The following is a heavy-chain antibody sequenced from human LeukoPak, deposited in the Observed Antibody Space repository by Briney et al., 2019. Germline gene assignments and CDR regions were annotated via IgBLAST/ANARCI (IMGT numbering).Heavy chain of an antibody. CDR2: INAGNGNT. Sequence: VASVKVSCKASGYTFTSYAMHWVRQAPGQRLEWMGWINAGNGNTKYSQKFQGRVTITRDTSASTAYMELSSLRSEDTAVYYCARTFPSGSPWFGELPSYYFDYWGQGTLVTVSS. D-gene: IGHD3-10*01. J-gene: IGHJ4*02. CDR1: GYTFTSYA. V-gene: IGHV1-3*01. CDR3: ARTFPSGSPWFGELPSYYFDY.